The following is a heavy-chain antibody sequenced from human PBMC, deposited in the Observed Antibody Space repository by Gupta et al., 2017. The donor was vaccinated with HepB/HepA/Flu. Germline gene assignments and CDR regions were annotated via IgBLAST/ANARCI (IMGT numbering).Heavy chain of an antibody. CDR2: ISASGERR. D-gene: IGHD1-1*01. CDR3: TSSCEDWKCVYFAS. V-gene: IGHV3-23*01. Sequence: EVQLLESGRSLVQPGGSLRLPCAASGFIFSSYAMSWVRQAPGKGLEWVSTISASGERRYYAYSGKGRFTIYRDNSKNTLNLQITRLMAAETAIYHCTSSCEDWKCVYFASWGQGTLVTVSS. J-gene: IGHJ4*02. CDR1: GFIFSSYA.